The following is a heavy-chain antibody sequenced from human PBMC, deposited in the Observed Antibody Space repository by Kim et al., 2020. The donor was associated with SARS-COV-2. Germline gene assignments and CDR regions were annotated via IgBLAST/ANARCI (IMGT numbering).Heavy chain of an antibody. Sequence: GGSLRLSCAASGFTFSSYWMSWVRQAPGKGLEWVANIKQDGSEKYYVDSVKGRFTISRDNAKNSLYLQMNSLRAEDTAVYYCARGYDILTGYYRPPPGRYYYYYGMDVWGQGTTVTVSS. V-gene: IGHV3-7*01. J-gene: IGHJ6*02. CDR2: IKQDGSEK. CDR1: GFTFSSYW. CDR3: ARGYDILTGYYRPPPGRYYYYYGMDV. D-gene: IGHD3-9*01.